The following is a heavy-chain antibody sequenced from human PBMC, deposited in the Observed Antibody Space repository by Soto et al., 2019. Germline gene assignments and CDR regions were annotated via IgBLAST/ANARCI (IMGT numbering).Heavy chain of an antibody. CDR2: IIPIFGTA. Sequence: SVKVSCKASGGTFSSYAISWVRQAPGQGLEWMGGIIPIFGTANYAQKFQGRVTITADESTSTAYMELSSLRSEDTAVYYCARSTGGGMKYYYGMDVWGQGXTVTVYS. CDR1: GGTFSSYA. J-gene: IGHJ6*02. V-gene: IGHV1-69*13. CDR3: ARSTGGGMKYYYGMDV. D-gene: IGHD2-8*02.